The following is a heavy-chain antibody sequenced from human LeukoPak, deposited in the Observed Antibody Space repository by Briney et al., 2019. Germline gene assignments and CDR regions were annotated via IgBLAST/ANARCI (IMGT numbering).Heavy chain of an antibody. Sequence: GGSLRLSCAASGFTFINAWMNWVRQAPGEGLEWVACIHQNGGTEYYVDSVKGRFAISRDNSKNSLHLQMSSLTVEDTAVYYCARDLSSRDAFWGQGTLVIVSS. D-gene: IGHD6-13*01. CDR3: ARDLSSRDAF. CDR2: IHQNGGTE. J-gene: IGHJ4*02. V-gene: IGHV3-7*03. CDR1: GFTFINAW.